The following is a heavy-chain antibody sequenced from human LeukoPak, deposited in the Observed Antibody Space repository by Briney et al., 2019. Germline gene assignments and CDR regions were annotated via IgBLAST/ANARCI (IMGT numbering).Heavy chain of an antibody. CDR2: INPNSGGT. CDR1: GYTFTGYY. D-gene: IGHD3-22*01. J-gene: IGHJ3*02. Sequence: ASVKVSCKASGYTFTGYYMHWVRQAPGQGLEWVGWINPNSGGTNYAQKFQGRVTMTWDTSISTAYMELSRLRSDDTAVYYCARDENYYDSSGYYSGDAFDIWGQGTMVTVSS. V-gene: IGHV1-2*02. CDR3: ARDENYYDSSGYYSGDAFDI.